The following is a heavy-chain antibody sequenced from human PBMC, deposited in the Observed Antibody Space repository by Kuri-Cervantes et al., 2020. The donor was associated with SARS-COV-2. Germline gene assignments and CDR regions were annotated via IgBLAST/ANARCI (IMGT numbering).Heavy chain of an antibody. V-gene: IGHV4-59*12. CDR1: GGSIRSYY. Sequence: SETLSLTCTVSGGSIRSYYWSWIRQPPGKGLEWIGYIYYSGSTNYNPSLKSRVTISIDTSKNQFFLKLRSVTAADTAVYSCARGSYSFGVDYWGQGTLVTVSS. CDR2: IYYSGST. CDR3: ARGSYSFGVDY. D-gene: IGHD1-26*01. J-gene: IGHJ4*02.